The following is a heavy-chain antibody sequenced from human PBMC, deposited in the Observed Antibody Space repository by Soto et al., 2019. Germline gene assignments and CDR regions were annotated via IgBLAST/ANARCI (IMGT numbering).Heavy chain of an antibody. CDR3: AYSYGHYYYYGMDV. CDR1: GGSISSSSYY. D-gene: IGHD5-18*01. V-gene: IGHV4-39*01. Sequence: PSETLSLTCTVSGGSISSSSYYWGWIRQPPGKGLEWIGSIYYSGSTYYNPSLKSRVTISVDTSKNQFSLKLSSVTAADTAVYYCAYSYGHYYYYGMDVWGQGTTVTVSS. J-gene: IGHJ6*02. CDR2: IYYSGST.